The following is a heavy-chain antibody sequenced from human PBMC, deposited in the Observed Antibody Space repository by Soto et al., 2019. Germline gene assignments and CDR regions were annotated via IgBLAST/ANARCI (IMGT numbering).Heavy chain of an antibody. V-gene: IGHV4-61*01. J-gene: IGHJ4*02. D-gene: IGHD6-13*01. Sequence: PSETLSLTCTVSGGSISSSSYYWSWIRQPPGKGLEWIGYIYYSGSTNYNPSLKSRVTISVDTSKNQFSLKLSSVTAADTAVYYCARGEAAAALGYWGQGTLVTVSS. CDR3: ARGEAAAALGY. CDR1: GGSISSSSYY. CDR2: IYYSGST.